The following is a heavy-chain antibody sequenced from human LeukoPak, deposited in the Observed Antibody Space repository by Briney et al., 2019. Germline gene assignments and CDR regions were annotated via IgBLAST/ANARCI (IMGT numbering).Heavy chain of an antibody. D-gene: IGHD3-10*01. Sequence: KPSETQSLTCAVYGGSFSGYYWSWIRQPPGKGLEWIGEINHSGSTNYNPSLKSRVTISVDTSKNQFSLKLSSVTAADTAVYYCARGRSYYPGNWFDPWGQGTLVTVSS. CDR3: ARGRSYYPGNWFDP. CDR2: INHSGST. CDR1: GGSFSGYY. V-gene: IGHV4-34*01. J-gene: IGHJ5*02.